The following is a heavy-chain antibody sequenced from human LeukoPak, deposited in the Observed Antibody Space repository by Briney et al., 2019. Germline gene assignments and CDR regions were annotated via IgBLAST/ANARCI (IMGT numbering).Heavy chain of an antibody. V-gene: IGHV4-34*01. CDR2: INHSGST. Sequence: SETLSLTCAVYGGSFSGYYWSWIRQPPGKGLEWVGEINHSGSTNYNPSLKSRVTISVDTSKNQFSLKLSSVTAAYTAVYYCASRGSGSYQRWRWFDPWGQGTLVTVSS. D-gene: IGHD3-10*01. J-gene: IGHJ5*02. CDR3: ASRGSGSYQRWRWFDP. CDR1: GGSFSGYY.